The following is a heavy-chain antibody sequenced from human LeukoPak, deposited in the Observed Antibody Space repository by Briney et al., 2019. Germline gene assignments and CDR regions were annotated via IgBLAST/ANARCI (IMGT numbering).Heavy chain of an antibody. CDR2: IYYSGST. CDR3: ARHHIAVAGTGYFDY. D-gene: IGHD6-19*01. J-gene: IGHJ4*02. CDR1: GGSISSSSYY. V-gene: IGHV4-39*01. Sequence: SETLSLTCTVSGGSISSSSYYWGWIRQPPGKVLEWIGSIYYSGSTYYNPSLKSRVTISVDTSKNQFSLKLSSVTAADTAVYYCARHHIAVAGTGYFDYWGQGTLVTVSS.